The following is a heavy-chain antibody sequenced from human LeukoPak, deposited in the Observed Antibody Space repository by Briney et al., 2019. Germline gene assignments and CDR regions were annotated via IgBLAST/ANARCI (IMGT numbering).Heavy chain of an antibody. CDR2: ISSSSSYI. D-gene: IGHD1-26*01. V-gene: IGHV3-21*01. J-gene: IGHJ4*02. Sequence: GGSLRLSCAASGFTFSSYSMNWVRQAPGKGLEWVSSISSSSSYIYYADSVKGRFTISRDNTKNSLYLQMNSLRAEDTAVYYCARGLSGSNAYWGQGTLVTVSS. CDR3: ARGLSGSNAY. CDR1: GFTFSSYS.